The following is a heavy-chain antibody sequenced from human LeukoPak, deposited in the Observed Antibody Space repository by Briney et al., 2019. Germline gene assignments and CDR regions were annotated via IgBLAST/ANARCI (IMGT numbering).Heavy chain of an antibody. Sequence: GRSLRLSCAASGFTFTSYGMHWVRQAPGKGLEWVALISYDGSNIYYADSVKGRFTVSRDNSKNTLYLQMNSLRDEDTAVYYCAKDHDPLPKNYDFLAGYFGGRDFDYWGQGTLVTVSS. CDR3: AKDHDPLPKNYDFLAGYFGGRDFDY. J-gene: IGHJ4*02. CDR1: GFTFTSYG. CDR2: ISYDGSNI. D-gene: IGHD3-9*01. V-gene: IGHV3-30*18.